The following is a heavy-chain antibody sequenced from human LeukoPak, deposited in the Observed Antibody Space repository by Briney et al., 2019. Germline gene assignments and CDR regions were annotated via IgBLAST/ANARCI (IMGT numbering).Heavy chain of an antibody. CDR1: GFTFSSYW. D-gene: IGHD2-15*01. Sequence: PGGSLRLSCEASGFTFSSYWMSWVRQAPGKGLEWVANIKQDGSEKYYVDSLKGRFTVSRDNARNSLYLQINSLRVGDTAVYFCARVGAATFYWYYMDVWAKGPRSPSP. CDR3: ARVGAATFYWYYMDV. V-gene: IGHV3-7*01. CDR2: IKQDGSEK. J-gene: IGHJ6*03.